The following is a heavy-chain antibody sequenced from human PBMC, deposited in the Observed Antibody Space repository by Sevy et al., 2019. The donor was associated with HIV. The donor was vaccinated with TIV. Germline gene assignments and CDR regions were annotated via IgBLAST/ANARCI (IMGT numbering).Heavy chain of an antibody. V-gene: IGHV1-24*01. CDR3: ATTKDYYDSSGSPFDY. Sequence: ASVKVSCKVSGYTLTQLSMHWVRQAPGKGLEWMGSFDPEDGETLYAQKFQGRVTMTEDTSTNIAYMELSSLRSEDTAVDYCATTKDYYDSSGSPFDYWGQGTLVTVSS. CDR2: FDPEDGET. CDR1: GYTLTQLS. J-gene: IGHJ4*02. D-gene: IGHD3-22*01.